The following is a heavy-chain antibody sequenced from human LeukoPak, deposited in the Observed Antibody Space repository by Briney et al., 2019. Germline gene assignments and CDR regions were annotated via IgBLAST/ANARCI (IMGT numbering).Heavy chain of an antibody. D-gene: IGHD5-24*01. CDR1: GGSVSSGRFY. V-gene: IGHV4-61*01. Sequence: SETLSLTCSVSGGSVSSGRFYWTWIRQPPGKGLEWIGYIYYSGSTKYNPSLKSRVTISVDTSKNQFSLKLSSVTAADTAVYYCARGARAGYNLEPFDYWGQGTLVTVSS. J-gene: IGHJ4*02. CDR2: IYYSGST. CDR3: ARGARAGYNLEPFDY.